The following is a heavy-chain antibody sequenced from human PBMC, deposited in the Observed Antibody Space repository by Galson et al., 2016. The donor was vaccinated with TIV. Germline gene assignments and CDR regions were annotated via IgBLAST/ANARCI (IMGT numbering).Heavy chain of an antibody. CDR1: GYSFTGYF. Sequence: SVKVSGKASGYSFTGYFMHWVRQAPGQGLEWMGWINPKTGATTYAQEFQGRITMTRDASASTIYMDLNRLQSDDTAVYYCARSDGYYKYALDVWGQGTTVTVSS. CDR2: INPKTGAT. J-gene: IGHJ3*01. D-gene: IGHD3-9*01. CDR3: ARSDGYYKYALDV. V-gene: IGHV1-2*02.